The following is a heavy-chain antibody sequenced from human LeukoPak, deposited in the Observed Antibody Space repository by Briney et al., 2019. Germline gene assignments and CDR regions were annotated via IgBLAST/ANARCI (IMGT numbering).Heavy chain of an antibody. J-gene: IGHJ4*02. CDR3: ARGSRYYDSSGYYY. CDR1: GYTFTGYY. D-gene: IGHD3-22*01. Sequence: ASVNVSCKASGYTFTGYYMHWVRQAPGQGLEWMGWINPNSGGTNYAQKFQGRVTMTRDTSISTAYMELSRLRSDDTAVYYCARGSRYYDSSGYYYWGQGTLVTVSS. V-gene: IGHV1-2*02. CDR2: INPNSGGT.